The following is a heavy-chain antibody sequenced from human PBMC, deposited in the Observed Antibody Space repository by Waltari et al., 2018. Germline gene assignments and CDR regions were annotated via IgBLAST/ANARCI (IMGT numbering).Heavy chain of an antibody. V-gene: IGHV4-39*01. D-gene: IGHD3-16*01. J-gene: IGHJ4*02. CDR1: GGSISSSSYY. Sequence: QLQLQESGPGLVKPSETLSLTCTVSGGSISSSSYYWGWIRQPPGKGLEWIGSIYYSGATSYTPSLKSRVTISVDTSKNQFSLKLGAVTAADTAVYYCARQGQGVLDYWGQGTLVTVSS. CDR3: ARQGQGVLDY. CDR2: IYYSGAT.